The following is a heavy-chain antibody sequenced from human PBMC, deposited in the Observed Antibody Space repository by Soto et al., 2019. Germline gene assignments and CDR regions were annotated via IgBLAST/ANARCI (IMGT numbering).Heavy chain of an antibody. J-gene: IGHJ4*02. CDR1: GGTFSSYA. Sequence: VASVKVSCKASGGTFSSYAISWVRQAPGQGLEWMGGIIPIFGTANYAQKFQGRVTITADESTSTAYMELSSLRSEDTAVYYCASSASYYYDSSGYSHFDYWGQGTLVTVSS. CDR2: IIPIFGTA. V-gene: IGHV1-69*13. D-gene: IGHD3-22*01. CDR3: ASSASYYYDSSGYSHFDY.